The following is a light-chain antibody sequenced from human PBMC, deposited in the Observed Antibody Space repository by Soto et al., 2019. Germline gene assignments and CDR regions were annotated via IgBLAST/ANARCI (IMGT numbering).Light chain of an antibody. CDR3: QSYDSSLSISV. CDR2: GDI. CDR1: SSNIGAGYD. J-gene: IGLJ2*01. Sequence: QSVLTQPPSVSGAPGQRVSISCTGTSSNIGAGYDVHWYQHLPGTAPKLLIFGDINRPSGVPDRFSGSKSGTSASLAITGLQAEDEADYYCQSYDSSLSISVFGGGTQLTV. V-gene: IGLV1-40*01.